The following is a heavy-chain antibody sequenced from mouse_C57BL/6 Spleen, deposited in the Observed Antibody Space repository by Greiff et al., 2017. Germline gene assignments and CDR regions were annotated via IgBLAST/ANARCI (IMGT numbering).Heavy chain of an antibody. CDR1: GYAFSSSW. Sequence: VKLQESGPELVKPGASVKISCKASGYAFSSSWMNWVKQRPGKGLEWIGRIYPGDGDTNYNGKFKGKATLTAYKSSSTAYMQLSSLTSEDSAVYFCPRGNSGNLDYWGQGSTLTVSS. CDR2: IYPGDGDT. V-gene: IGHV1-82*01. J-gene: IGHJ2*01. D-gene: IGHD3-2*02. CDR3: PRGNSGNLDY.